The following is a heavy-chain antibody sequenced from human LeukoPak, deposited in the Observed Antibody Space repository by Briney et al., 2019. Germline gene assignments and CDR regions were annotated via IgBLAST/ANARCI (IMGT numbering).Heavy chain of an antibody. J-gene: IGHJ4*02. CDR3: ARALYDSGRYPDY. CDR1: GYSFTNYW. Sequence: GESLKISCKGSGYSFTNYWIGWVRQMPGKGLEWMGIIYPGDSDTRYSPSFQGQVTISADKSISTAYLQWSSLKASDTAIYYCARALYDSGRYPDYWGQGTLVTVSS. D-gene: IGHD3-10*01. V-gene: IGHV5-51*01. CDR2: IYPGDSDT.